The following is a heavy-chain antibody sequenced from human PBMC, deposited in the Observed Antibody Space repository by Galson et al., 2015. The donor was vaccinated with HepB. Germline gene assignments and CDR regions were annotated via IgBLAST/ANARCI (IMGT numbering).Heavy chain of an antibody. J-gene: IGHJ4*02. V-gene: IGHV3-48*03. CDR2: ISSRGGTT. CDR3: ARYGEYWVY. CDR1: GFTFSSYE. Sequence: SLRLSCAASGFTFSSYEMTWVRQAPGEGLEWISYISSRGGTTYYADSVKGRFTTSRDHAKNSLYLQMNSLRDEDTAVYYCARYGEYWVYGGQGTLVSVSS. D-gene: IGHD4-17*01.